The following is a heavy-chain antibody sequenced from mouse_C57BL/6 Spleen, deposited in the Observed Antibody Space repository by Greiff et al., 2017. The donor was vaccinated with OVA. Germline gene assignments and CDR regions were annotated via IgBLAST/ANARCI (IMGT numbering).Heavy chain of an antibody. CDR2: ISSGSSTI. J-gene: IGHJ2*01. V-gene: IGHV5-17*01. CDR1: GFTFSDYG. Sequence: DVMLVESGGGLVKPGGSLKLSCAASGFTFSDYGMHWVRQAPEKGLEWVAYISSGSSTIYYADTVKGRFTISRDNAKNTLFLQMTSLRSEDTAMYYCARPLTGGFDYWGQGTTLTVSS. CDR3: ARPLTGGFDY. D-gene: IGHD4-1*01.